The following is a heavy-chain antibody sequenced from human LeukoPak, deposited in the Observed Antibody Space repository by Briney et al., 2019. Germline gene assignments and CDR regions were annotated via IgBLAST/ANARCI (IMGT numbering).Heavy chain of an antibody. CDR1: GYTFTSYG. Sequence: GASVKVSCKASGYTFTSYGISWVRQAPGQGLEWMGWISAYNGNTNYAQKLQGRVTMTTDTSTSTAYMELRSLRSDDTAVYYCVREGYCSSTSCYPHWFDPWGQRTLVTVSS. V-gene: IGHV1-18*01. CDR2: ISAYNGNT. J-gene: IGHJ5*02. D-gene: IGHD2-2*01. CDR3: VREGYCSSTSCYPHWFDP.